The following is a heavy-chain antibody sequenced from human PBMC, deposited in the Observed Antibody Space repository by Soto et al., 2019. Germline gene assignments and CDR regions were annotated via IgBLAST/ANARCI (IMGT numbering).Heavy chain of an antibody. Sequence: ASVKVSCKASGYTFTGYLMHWVRQAPGQGLEWMGWINTNSGATNSAQKFQGRVTVTMDTSMSTAYMELSSLRSEDAAVYYCAKYCGGDCRHFDAWGQGTLVTVSS. CDR2: INTNSGAT. CDR3: AKYCGGDCRHFDA. D-gene: IGHD2-21*02. V-gene: IGHV1-2*02. J-gene: IGHJ4*02. CDR1: GYTFTGYL.